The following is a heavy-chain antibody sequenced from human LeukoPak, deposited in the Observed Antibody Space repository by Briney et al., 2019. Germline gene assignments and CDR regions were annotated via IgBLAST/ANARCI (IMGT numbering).Heavy chain of an antibody. CDR1: GFALSSHW. CDR3: ARPNLYYDILTQLDY. J-gene: IGHJ4*02. V-gene: IGHV3-30-3*01. CDR2: ISYDGSNK. D-gene: IGHD3-9*01. Sequence: GGSLRLSCAASGFALSSHWMTWVRQAPGKGLEWVAVISYDGSNKYYADSVKGRFTISRDNSKNTLYLQMNSLRAEDTAVYYCARPNLYYDILTQLDYWGQGTLVTVSS.